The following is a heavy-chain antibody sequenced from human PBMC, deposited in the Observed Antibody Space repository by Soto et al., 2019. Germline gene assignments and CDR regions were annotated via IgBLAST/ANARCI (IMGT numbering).Heavy chain of an antibody. CDR3: AREPYYDILTGYYNDAFDI. D-gene: IGHD3-9*01. CDR2: IYHSGST. CDR1: GGSISSGGYS. V-gene: IGHV4-30-2*01. Sequence: SETLSLTCAVSGGSISSGGYSWSWIRQPPGKGLEWIGYIYHSGSTYYNPSLKSRVTISVDRSKNQFSLKLSSVTAADTAVYYCAREPYYDILTGYYNDAFDIWGQGTMVTV. J-gene: IGHJ3*02.